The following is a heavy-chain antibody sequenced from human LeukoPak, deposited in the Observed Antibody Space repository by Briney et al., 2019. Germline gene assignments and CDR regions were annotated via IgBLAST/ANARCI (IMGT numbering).Heavy chain of an antibody. CDR3: ARAPGIVGAPRHYYYYYGMDV. CDR2: IIPIFGTA. J-gene: IGHJ6*02. D-gene: IGHD1-26*01. V-gene: IGHV1-69*13. CDR1: GGTFSSYA. Sequence: SVKVSCKASGGTFSSYAISWVRQAPGQGLEWMGGIIPIFGTANYAQKFQGRVTITADESTSTAYMELSSLRSEDTAVYYCARAPGIVGAPRHYYYYYGMDVWGQGTTVTVSS.